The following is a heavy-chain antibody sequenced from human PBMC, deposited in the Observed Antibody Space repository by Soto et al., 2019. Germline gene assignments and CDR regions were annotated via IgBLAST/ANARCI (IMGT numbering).Heavy chain of an antibody. V-gene: IGHV4-61*01. D-gene: IGHD3-3*01. CDR2: IYYSGST. J-gene: IGHJ6*02. CDR1: GGSVSSGSYY. CDR3: ARERGRGITIFGVVYGMDV. Sequence: SETLSLTCTVSGGSVSSGSYYWSWIRQPPGKGLEWIGYIYYSGSTNYNPSLKSRVTISVDTSKNQFSLELSSVTAADTAVYYCARERGRGITIFGVVYGMDVWGQGTTVTVYS.